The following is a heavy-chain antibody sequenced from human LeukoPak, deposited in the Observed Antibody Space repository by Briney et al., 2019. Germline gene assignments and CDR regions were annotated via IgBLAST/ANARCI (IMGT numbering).Heavy chain of an antibody. V-gene: IGHV1-18*01. CDR3: AREIGGDFGEEVYMDV. J-gene: IGHJ6*03. Sequence: GASVKVSCKASGYTFTSYGISWVRQAPGQGLEWMGWISAYNGNTNYAQKLQGRVTMTTDTSTSTAYMELRSLRSDDTAVCYCAREIGGDFGEEVYMDVWGKGTTVTVSS. CDR1: GYTFTSYG. D-gene: IGHD3-16*01. CDR2: ISAYNGNT.